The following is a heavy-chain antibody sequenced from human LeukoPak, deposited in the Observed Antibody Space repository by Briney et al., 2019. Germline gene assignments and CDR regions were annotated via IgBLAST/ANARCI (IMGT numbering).Heavy chain of an antibody. D-gene: IGHD5-18*01. CDR2: IYTSGST. J-gene: IGHJ4*02. V-gene: IGHV4-4*07. CDR3: AREKKGIPLWLRNRVYFDY. Sequence: SETLSLTCTVSGGSISSYYWSWIRQPAGKGLEWIRRIYTSGSTNYNPSLKSRVTMSVDTSKNQFSLKLSSGTAADTAVYYCAREKKGIPLWLRNRVYFDYWGLGTLVTVSS. CDR1: GGSISSYY.